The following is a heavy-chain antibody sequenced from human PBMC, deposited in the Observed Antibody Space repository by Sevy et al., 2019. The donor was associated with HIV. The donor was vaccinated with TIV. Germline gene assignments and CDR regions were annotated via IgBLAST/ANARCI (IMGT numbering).Heavy chain of an antibody. J-gene: IGHJ4*02. CDR3: AKAPSMVRGVIYDY. D-gene: IGHD3-10*01. CDR1: GFTFSSYA. V-gene: IGHV3-23*01. Sequence: GGSLRLSCAASGFTFSSYAMSWVHQAPGKGLEWVSAISGSGGSTYYADSVKGRFTISRDNSKNTLYLQMNSLRAEDTAVYYCAKAPSMVRGVIYDYWGQGTLVTVSS. CDR2: ISGSGGST.